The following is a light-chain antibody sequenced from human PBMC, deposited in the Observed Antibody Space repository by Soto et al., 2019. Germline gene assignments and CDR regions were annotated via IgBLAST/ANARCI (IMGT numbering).Light chain of an antibody. CDR2: DVS. Sequence: QSALTQPRSVSGSPGQSVTISCAGTSSDVGAYNWVSWYQQHPGKVPKLMIYDVSRRPSGVPDRFSGSKSGNTASLTISGLQAEDEADYYCCSYAGSYTLVFGGGTKLTVL. CDR1: SSDVGAYNW. CDR3: CSYAGSYTLV. J-gene: IGLJ3*02. V-gene: IGLV2-11*01.